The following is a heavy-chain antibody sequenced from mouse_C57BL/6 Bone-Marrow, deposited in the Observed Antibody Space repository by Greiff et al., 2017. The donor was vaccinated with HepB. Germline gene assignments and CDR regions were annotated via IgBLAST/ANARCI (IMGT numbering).Heavy chain of an antibody. V-gene: IGHV2-5*01. J-gene: IGHJ4*01. CDR2: IWRGGST. D-gene: IGHD1-2*01. CDR3: AKEEGAWGYGFYAMDY. Sequence: VKVVESGPGLVQPSQSLSITCTVSGFSLTSYGVHWVRQSPGKGLEWLGVIWRGGSTDYNAAFMSRLSITKDNSKSQVFFKMNSLQADDTAIYYCAKEEGAWGYGFYAMDYWGQGTSVTVSS. CDR1: GFSLTSYG.